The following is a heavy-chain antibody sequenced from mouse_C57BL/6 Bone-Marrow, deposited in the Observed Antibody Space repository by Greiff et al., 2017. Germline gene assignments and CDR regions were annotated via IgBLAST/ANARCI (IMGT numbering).Heavy chain of an antibody. J-gene: IGHJ2*01. V-gene: IGHV1-69*01. CDR3: AREDLVRYYFDY. Sequence: VQLQQPGAELVMPGASVKLSCKASGYTFTSYWMHWVKQRPGQGLEWIGVIDPSDSYTNYNQKFKGKSTLTVDKSSSTAYMQISSLTSEDSAVYYCAREDLVRYYFDYWGQGTTLTVSS. CDR2: IDPSDSYT. CDR1: GYTFTSYW. D-gene: IGHD1-1*01.